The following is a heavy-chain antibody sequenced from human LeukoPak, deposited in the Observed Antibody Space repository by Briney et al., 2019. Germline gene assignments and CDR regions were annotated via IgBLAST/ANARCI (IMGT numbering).Heavy chain of an antibody. D-gene: IGHD6-19*01. CDR2: IYPGDSDT. CDR3: ARREWLEYYFDY. CDR1: GYIFTSYW. Sequence: GESLQISCQGSGYIFTSYWIGWGRQLPGKGVEWMGIIYPGDSDTRDSPSFQGQVTISADKSNSTAYLQWSSLKASDTAMYYCARREWLEYYFDYWGQGTLVTVSS. J-gene: IGHJ4*02. V-gene: IGHV5-51*01.